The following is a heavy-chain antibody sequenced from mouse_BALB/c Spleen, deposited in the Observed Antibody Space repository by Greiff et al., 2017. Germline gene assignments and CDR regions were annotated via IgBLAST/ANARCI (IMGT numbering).Heavy chain of an antibody. V-gene: IGHV2-9*02. CDR2: IWAGGST. J-gene: IGHJ2*01. D-gene: IGHD1-1*01. CDR1: GFSLTSYG. CDR3: ARVYYYGSSLNYFDY. Sequence: VQLQESGPGLVAPSQSLSITCTVSGFSLTSYGVHWVRQPPGKGLEWLGVIWAGGSTNYNSALMSRLSISKDNSKSQVFLKMNSLQTDDTAMYYCARVYYYGSSLNYFDYWGQGTTLTVSS.